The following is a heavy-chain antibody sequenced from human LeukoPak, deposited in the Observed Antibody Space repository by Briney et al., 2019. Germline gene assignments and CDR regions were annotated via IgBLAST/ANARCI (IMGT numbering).Heavy chain of an antibody. CDR1: GGTFSSYA. Sequence: SVKVSCKASGGTFSSYAISLVRQAPGQGLEWMGGIIPIFGTANYAQKFQGRVTITADESTSTAYMELSSLRSEDTAVYYCARVVDYEEYYYYMDVWGKGTTVTVSS. V-gene: IGHV1-69*13. CDR2: IIPIFGTA. CDR3: ARVVDYEEYYYYMDV. J-gene: IGHJ6*03. D-gene: IGHD4-17*01.